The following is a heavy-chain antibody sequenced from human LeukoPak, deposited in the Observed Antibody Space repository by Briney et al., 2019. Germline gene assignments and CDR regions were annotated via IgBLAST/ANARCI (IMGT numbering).Heavy chain of an antibody. Sequence: SETLSLTCTVSGGSISFYYWSWIRQPPGKGLEWIGYIYYSGSTDYNPSLKSRVSMSVDTSKNQFSLKLNSVTAADSAVYYCAREADGYNSFDYWGQGTLVTVSS. V-gene: IGHV4-59*01. CDR3: AREADGYNSFDY. CDR2: IYYSGST. D-gene: IGHD5-24*01. J-gene: IGHJ4*02. CDR1: GGSISFYY.